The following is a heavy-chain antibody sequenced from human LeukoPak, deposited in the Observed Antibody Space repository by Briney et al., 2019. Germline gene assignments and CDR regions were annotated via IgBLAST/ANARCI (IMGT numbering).Heavy chain of an antibody. CDR3: AREGGGWYYDRRGIPCYFDP. D-gene: IGHD3-22*01. Sequence: PQTLSLTCTLSGGSVSSGTSYWSWIRQPPGKGLEWIGYIYYTGSTNYNPSLNSRVTISVGTSKNQFSLKLSSVTAADTAVYYCAREGGGWYYDRRGIPCYFDPWGRGTLVTVSS. J-gene: IGHJ2*01. CDR1: GGSVSSGTSY. CDR2: IYYTGST. V-gene: IGHV4-61*01.